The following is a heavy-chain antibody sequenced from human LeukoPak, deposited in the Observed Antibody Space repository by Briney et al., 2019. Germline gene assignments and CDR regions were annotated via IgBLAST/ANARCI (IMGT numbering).Heavy chain of an antibody. CDR3: ARERTRGRFDP. J-gene: IGHJ5*02. CDR2: MYYSGST. Sequence: SETLSLTCTVSGGSISSYYWSWIRQPPGKGLEWIGYMYYSGSTNYNPSLKSRVTISVDTSKNQFSLKLSSVTAADTAVYYCARERTRGRFDPWGQGTLVTVSS. CDR1: GGSISSYY. V-gene: IGHV4-59*01.